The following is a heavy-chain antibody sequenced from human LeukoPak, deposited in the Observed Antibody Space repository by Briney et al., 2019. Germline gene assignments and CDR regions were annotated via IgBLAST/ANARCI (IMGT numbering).Heavy chain of an antibody. Sequence: SETLSLTCTVSGGSISSYYWSWIRQPPGKGLEWTGYIYYSGSTNYNPSLKSRVTISVDTSKNQFSLKLSSVTAADTAVYYCAREEGDYWGQGTLVTVSS. V-gene: IGHV4-59*12. CDR1: GGSISSYY. CDR2: IYYSGST. J-gene: IGHJ4*02. CDR3: AREEGDY.